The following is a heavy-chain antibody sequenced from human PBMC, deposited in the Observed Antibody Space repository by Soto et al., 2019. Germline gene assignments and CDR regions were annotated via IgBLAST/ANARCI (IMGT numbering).Heavy chain of an antibody. CDR2: IYSGGRN. V-gene: IGHV4-4*07. D-gene: IGHD2-15*01. CDR1: VFSISRFY. Sequence: SDTLSLTCTVSVFSISRFYCSWILQPAGKGLEWIGRIYSGGRNNYNPSLKSRVTMSVETSKNQFSLRLSSVTAADTAMYYCARGRRRWYYWGQGKLVXV. CDR3: ARGRRRWYY. J-gene: IGHJ4*02.